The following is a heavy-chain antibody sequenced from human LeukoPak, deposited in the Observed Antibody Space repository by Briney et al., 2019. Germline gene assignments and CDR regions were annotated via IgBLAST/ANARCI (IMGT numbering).Heavy chain of an antibody. CDR2: INPNSGDT. V-gene: IGHV1-2*02. D-gene: IGHD3-10*01. CDR3: ARGSGDS. J-gene: IGHJ4*02. CDR1: GYTFTSYD. Sequence: ASVKVSCKASGYTFTSYDINWVRQATGQGLEWMGWINPNSGDTNYAQKFQGRVTMTRDTSISTAYMELSSLRAEDTAIYYCARGSGDSWGQGTLVTVSS.